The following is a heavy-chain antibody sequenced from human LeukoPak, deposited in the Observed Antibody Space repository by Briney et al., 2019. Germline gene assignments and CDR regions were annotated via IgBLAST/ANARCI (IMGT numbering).Heavy chain of an antibody. V-gene: IGHV4-4*07. Sequence: SETLSLTCSVSGGSISSYYWSWIRQPAGKGLEWIGLIYTIGSTNYNPSLNSGSTNYNPSLKSRVTMSVDKYKNQFSLKLTSVTAADTAVYYCARGRELDYFDYWGQGSLVTVSS. CDR1: GGSISSYY. J-gene: IGHJ4*02. CDR2: IYTIGSTNYNPSLNSGST. CDR3: ARGRELDYFDY. D-gene: IGHD1-26*01.